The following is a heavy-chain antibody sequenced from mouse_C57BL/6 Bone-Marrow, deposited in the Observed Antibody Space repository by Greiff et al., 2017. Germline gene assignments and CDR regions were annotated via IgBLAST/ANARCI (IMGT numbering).Heavy chain of an antibody. CDR3: ARYGYDNYYAMDY. D-gene: IGHD2-2*01. CDR2: IYPGGGYT. Sequence: VQLQQSGAELVRPGTSVKMSCKASGYTFTNYWIGWAKQRPGHGLEWIGDIYPGGGYTNYNEKFKGKATLTADKSSSTAYMQFSSLTSEDSAIYYCARYGYDNYYAMDYWGQGTSVTVSS. CDR1: GYTFTNYW. J-gene: IGHJ4*01. V-gene: IGHV1-63*01.